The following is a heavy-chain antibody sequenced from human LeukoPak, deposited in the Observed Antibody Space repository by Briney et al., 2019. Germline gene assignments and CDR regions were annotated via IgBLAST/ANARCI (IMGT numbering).Heavy chain of an antibody. CDR2: ISYDGSNK. Sequence: PGGSLRLSCAASGFTFSSYAMHWVRQAPGKGLEWVAVISYDGSNKYYADSVKGRFTISRDNSKNTLYLQMNSLRAEDTAVYYCARDLMTSGYCRFDPWGQGTLVTVSS. D-gene: IGHD3-22*01. CDR1: GFTFSSYA. J-gene: IGHJ5*02. CDR3: ARDLMTSGYCRFDP. V-gene: IGHV3-30-3*01.